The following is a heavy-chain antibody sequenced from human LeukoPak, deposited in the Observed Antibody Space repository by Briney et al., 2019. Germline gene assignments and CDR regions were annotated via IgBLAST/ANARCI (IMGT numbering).Heavy chain of an antibody. J-gene: IGHJ4*02. CDR2: ISGDGGST. D-gene: IGHD5-24*01. V-gene: IGHV3-43*02. Sequence: GGSLRLSCAASGFTFDDYAMHWVRQAPGKGLEWVSHISGDGGSTYYADSVKGRFTISKDNSKNSLYLQMNSLRTEDTALYYCAKDIGEMATITPGFDYWGQGTLVTVSS. CDR3: AKDIGEMATITPGFDY. CDR1: GFTFDDYA.